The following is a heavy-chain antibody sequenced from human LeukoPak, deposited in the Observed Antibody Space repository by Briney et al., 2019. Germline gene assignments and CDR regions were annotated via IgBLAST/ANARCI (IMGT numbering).Heavy chain of an antibody. J-gene: IGHJ5*02. CDR3: ARSSITESNWFDP. D-gene: IGHD5/OR15-5a*01. V-gene: IGHV4-38-2*02. CDR2: INHSGST. Sequence: SETLSLTCTVSGYSISSGYYWSWIRQPPGKGLEWIGEINHSGSTNYNPSLKSRVTISVDTSKNQFSLKLSSVTAADTAVYYCARSSITESNWFDPWGQGTLVTVSS. CDR1: GYSISSGYY.